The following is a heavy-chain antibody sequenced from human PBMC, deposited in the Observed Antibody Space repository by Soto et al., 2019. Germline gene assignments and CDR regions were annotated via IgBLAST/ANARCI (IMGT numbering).Heavy chain of an antibody. CDR3: ARDLGYCSSTSCYGNWFDP. V-gene: IGHV1-2*04. Sequence: ASVKVSCKASGYTFSGYNMHWVRQAPGQGLEWMGWNNPNNGVTSYAQKFQGWVTMTSDTSISTVYMELSRLRSDDTAVYYCARDLGYCSSTSCYGNWFDPWGQGTLVTVSS. D-gene: IGHD2-2*03. CDR1: GYTFSGYN. J-gene: IGHJ5*02. CDR2: NNPNNGVT.